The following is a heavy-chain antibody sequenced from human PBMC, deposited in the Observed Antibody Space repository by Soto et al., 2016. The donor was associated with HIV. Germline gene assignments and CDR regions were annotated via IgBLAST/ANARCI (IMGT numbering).Heavy chain of an antibody. CDR3: ARAKYYYGSGSSNRFDP. Sequence: QVQLVQSGAEVKKPGASVKVSCKASGYTFTDSFMHWLRQAPGQGLEWMGWINPNSGATNYEQKFQGRVTMTTDTSISTAYMELSRLRSDDTAVYYCARAKYYYGSGSSNRFDPWGQGTLVTVSS. CDR2: INPNSGAT. J-gene: IGHJ5*02. V-gene: IGHV1-2*02. D-gene: IGHD3-10*01. CDR1: GYTFTDSF.